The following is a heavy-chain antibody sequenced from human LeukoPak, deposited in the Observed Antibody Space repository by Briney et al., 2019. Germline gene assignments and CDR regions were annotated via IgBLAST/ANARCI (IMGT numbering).Heavy chain of an antibody. CDR2: ISAYNGNT. CDR1: GYTFTSYG. Sequence: GASVKVSCKASGYTFTSYGISWVRQAPGQGLERMGWISAYNGNTNYAQKLQGRVTMTTDTSTSTAYMELRSLRSDDTAVYYCARFVPFGGVISYFDYWGQGTLVTVSS. V-gene: IGHV1-18*01. D-gene: IGHD3-16*02. J-gene: IGHJ4*02. CDR3: ARFVPFGGVISYFDY.